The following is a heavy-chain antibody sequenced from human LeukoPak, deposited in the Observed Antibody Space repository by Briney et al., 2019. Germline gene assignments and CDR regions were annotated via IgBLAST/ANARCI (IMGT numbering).Heavy chain of an antibody. J-gene: IGHJ6*02. Sequence: GGSLRLSCAASGFIFSAYAMNWVRQAPGKGLEWVSSIIGRGTSAFYADSVKGRFTISRDNSKNTLYLQMNSLTAADTAVYYCAKPSGNVVAVPMDVWGQGTTVIVSS. D-gene: IGHD2-15*01. CDR2: IIGRGTSA. CDR3: AKPSGNVVAVPMDV. CDR1: GFIFSAYA. V-gene: IGHV3-23*01.